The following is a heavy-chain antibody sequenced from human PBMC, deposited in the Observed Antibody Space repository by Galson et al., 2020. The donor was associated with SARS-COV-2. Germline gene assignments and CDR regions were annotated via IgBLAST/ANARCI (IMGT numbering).Heavy chain of an antibody. CDR1: GFTFSSYA. D-gene: IGHD6-19*01. J-gene: IGHJ4*02. CDR3: ARGSYSSGWYIY. Sequence: GGSLRLSCAASGFTFSSYAMHWVRQAPGKGLEWVAVISYDGSNKYYADSVKGRFTISRDNSKNTLYLQMNSLRAEDTAVYYCARGSYSSGWYIYWGQGTLVTVSS. V-gene: IGHV3-30*04. CDR2: ISYDGSNK.